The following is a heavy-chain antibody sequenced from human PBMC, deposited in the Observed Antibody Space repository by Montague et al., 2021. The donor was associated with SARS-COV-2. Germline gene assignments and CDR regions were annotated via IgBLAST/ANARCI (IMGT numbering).Heavy chain of an antibody. CDR2: TYYRSKWYN. J-gene: IGHJ4*02. CDR1: GDSVSSIIPT. D-gene: IGHD2-2*01. CDR3: ARIPVGSKYYFDF. V-gene: IGHV6-1*01. Sequence: CAISGDSVSSIIPTWNWIRQSPALDLEWLGMTYYRSKWYNDYAESVKSRITIDPDTSKHQFSLHLNSVTPEDTAVYYCARIPVGSKYYFDFWGQGTLVTVSS.